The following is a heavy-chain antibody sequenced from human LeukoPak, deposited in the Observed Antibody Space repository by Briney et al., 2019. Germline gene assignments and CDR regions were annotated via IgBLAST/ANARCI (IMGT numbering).Heavy chain of an antibody. D-gene: IGHD3-3*01. Sequence: ASVKVSCKASGYTFTGYYMHWVRQAPGQGLEWMGWINPNSGGTNYAQKFQGWVTMTRDTSISTAYMELRSLRSDDTAVYYCARPGTIFGVVRGAFDIWGQGTMVTVSS. CDR1: GYTFTGYY. V-gene: IGHV1-2*04. CDR3: ARPGTIFGVVRGAFDI. CDR2: INPNSGGT. J-gene: IGHJ3*02.